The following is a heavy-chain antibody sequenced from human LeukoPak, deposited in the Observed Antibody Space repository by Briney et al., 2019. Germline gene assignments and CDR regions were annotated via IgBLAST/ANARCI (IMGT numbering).Heavy chain of an antibody. D-gene: IGHD3-9*01. V-gene: IGHV3-20*04. CDR2: INWNGGST. J-gene: IGHJ4*02. Sequence: GGSLRLSCAASGFTFDDYGMSWVRQAPGKGLEWVSGINWNGGSTGYADSVKGRFTISRDNAKNSLYLQMNSLRAEDTAVYYCARDLMYYDILTGKPDHWGQGTLVTVSS. CDR1: GFTFDDYG. CDR3: ARDLMYYDILTGKPDH.